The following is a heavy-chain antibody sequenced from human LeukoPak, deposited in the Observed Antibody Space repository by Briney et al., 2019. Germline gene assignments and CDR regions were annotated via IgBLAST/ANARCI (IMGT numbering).Heavy chain of an antibody. J-gene: IGHJ4*02. CDR3: ARGGRLVLRYFDWLLWSFDY. CDR1: GYTFSSYA. V-gene: IGHV1-3*01. D-gene: IGHD3-9*01. CDR2: INAGNGNT. Sequence: GASVTVSCTASGYTFSSYAMHWVRQAPGQRLEWMGWINAGNGNTKYSQKFQGRVTITRDTSASTAYMELSSLRSEDTAVYYCARGGRLVLRYFDWLLWSFDYWGQGTLVTVSS.